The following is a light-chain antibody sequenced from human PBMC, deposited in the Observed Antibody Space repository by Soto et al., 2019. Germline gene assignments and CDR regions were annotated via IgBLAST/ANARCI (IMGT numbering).Light chain of an antibody. CDR1: QSISIW. CDR3: QQYNSYST. CDR2: KAS. V-gene: IGKV1-5*03. J-gene: IGKJ1*01. Sequence: DIRMTQSPSTLSASVGDRVTITCRASQSISIWLAWYQQKPGKAPKLLIYKASSLESGVPSRFSGSGSGTEFTLTISSLQPDDFATYYCQQYNSYSTFGQGTKVDNK.